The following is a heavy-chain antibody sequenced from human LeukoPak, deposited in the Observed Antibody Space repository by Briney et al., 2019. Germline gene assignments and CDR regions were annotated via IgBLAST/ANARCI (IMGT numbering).Heavy chain of an antibody. CDR3: ARGGDLGYSYGSYFDY. CDR1: GFTVSSNY. V-gene: IGHV3-53*01. Sequence: GGSLRLSCAASGFTVSSNYMSWVRQAPGKGLEWLSVIYSGGSTYYADSVKGRFTISRDNSKNTLYLQMNSLRAEDTAVYYCARGGDLGYSYGSYFDYWGQGTLVTVSS. D-gene: IGHD5-18*01. J-gene: IGHJ4*02. CDR2: IYSGGST.